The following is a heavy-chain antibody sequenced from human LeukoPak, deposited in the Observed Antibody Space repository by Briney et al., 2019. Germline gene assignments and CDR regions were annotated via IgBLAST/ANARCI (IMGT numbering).Heavy chain of an antibody. J-gene: IGHJ4*02. CDR2: ISSGSNYI. CDR3: ARGKRYFDY. V-gene: IGHV3-21*01. CDR1: GFTFSDYY. Sequence: GGSLRLSCSASGFTFSDYYMNWIRQAPGKGLEWVSSISSGSNYIYYADSLKGRFTISRDNAKNSLYLQMNSLRAEDTAVYYCARGKRYFDYWGQGTLVTVSS.